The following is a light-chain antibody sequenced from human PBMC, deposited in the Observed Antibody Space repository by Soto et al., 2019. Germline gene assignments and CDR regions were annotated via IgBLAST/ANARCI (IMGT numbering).Light chain of an antibody. CDR3: QQYNNWPRT. Sequence: EIVMTQSPATLSVSPGERATLSCRASQSVSSSYLAWSQQKPGQAPRLLIYGASTRATGIPARFSGSGSGTEFTLTISSLQSEDFAVYYCQQYNNWPRTFGQGTKVDIK. CDR1: QSVSSSY. J-gene: IGKJ1*01. CDR2: GAS. V-gene: IGKV3-15*01.